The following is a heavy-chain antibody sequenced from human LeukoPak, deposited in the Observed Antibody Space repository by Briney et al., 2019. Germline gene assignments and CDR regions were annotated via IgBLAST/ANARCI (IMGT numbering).Heavy chain of an antibody. CDR3: AKGHYGDLN. CDR1: GFTFSSYW. Sequence: GGSLRLSCEASGFTFSSYWMTCVRQAPGKGLEWVGNIKQDGGEQYFVDSLKGRFTMSGDNAKNSLYLQLNNLRSEDTAVYYCAKGHYGDLNWGQGTLVTVSS. CDR2: IKQDGGEQ. V-gene: IGHV3-7*04. J-gene: IGHJ4*02. D-gene: IGHD4-17*01.